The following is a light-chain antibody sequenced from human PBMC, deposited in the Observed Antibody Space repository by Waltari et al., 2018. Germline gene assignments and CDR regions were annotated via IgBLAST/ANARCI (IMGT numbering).Light chain of an antibody. J-gene: IGLJ1*01. V-gene: IGLV2-8*01. Sequence: QSALTQPPSASGSPGQSVTISRAGPSSDVGGYNSVSWYQHHPGKAPKLIIYEVTKRPSGVPDRFSGSKSGNTASLTVSGLQAEDESDYYCSSYGGSNNFYVFGTGTKVSVL. CDR2: EVT. CDR1: SSDVGGYNS. CDR3: SSYGGSNNFYV.